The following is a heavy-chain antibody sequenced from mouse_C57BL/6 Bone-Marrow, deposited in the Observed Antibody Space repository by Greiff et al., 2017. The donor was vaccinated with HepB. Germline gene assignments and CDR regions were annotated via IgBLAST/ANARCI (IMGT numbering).Heavy chain of an antibody. V-gene: IGHV1-26*01. CDR2: INPNNGGT. J-gene: IGHJ2*01. D-gene: IGHD2-4*01. Sequence: EVQLQQSGPELVKPGASVKISCKASGYTFTDYYMNWVKQSHGKSLEWIGDINPNNGGTSYNQKFKGKVTLTVDKSSSTAYMELRSLTSEDSAVYYCARRDYGFDYWGQGTTLTVSS. CDR1: GYTFTDYY. CDR3: ARRDYGFDY.